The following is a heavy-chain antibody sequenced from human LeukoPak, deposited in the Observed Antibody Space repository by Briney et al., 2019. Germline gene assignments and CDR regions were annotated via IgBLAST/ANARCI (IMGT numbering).Heavy chain of an antibody. J-gene: IGHJ3*02. CDR1: GYTFTSYG. V-gene: IGHV1-18*01. CDR3: ARCPNPVDTAMVFGFKLYAFDI. CDR2: ISAYNGNT. Sequence: ASVKVSCKASGYTFTSYGISWVRQAPGQGLEWMGWISAYNGNTNYAQKPQGRVTMTTDTSTSTAYMELRSLRSDDTAVYYCARCPNPVDTAMVFGFKLYAFDIWGQGTMVTVSS. D-gene: IGHD5-18*01.